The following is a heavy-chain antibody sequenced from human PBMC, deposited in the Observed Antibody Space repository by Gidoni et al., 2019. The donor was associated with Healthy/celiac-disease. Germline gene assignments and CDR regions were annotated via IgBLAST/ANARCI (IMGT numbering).Heavy chain of an antibody. CDR2: ISYDGSNK. CDR3: AKSPLRFLEWLTFDY. Sequence: QVQLVESGGGVVQPGRSLRLSCAASGFTFSSYGMHWVRQAPGKGLGWVAVISYDGSNKYYADSVKGRFTISRDNSKNTLYLQMNSLRAEDTAVYYCAKSPLRFLEWLTFDYWGQGTLVTVSS. J-gene: IGHJ4*02. V-gene: IGHV3-30*18. D-gene: IGHD3-3*01. CDR1: GFTFSSYG.